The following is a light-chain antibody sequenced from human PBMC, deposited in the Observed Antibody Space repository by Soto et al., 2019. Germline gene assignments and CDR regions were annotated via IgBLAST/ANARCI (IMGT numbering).Light chain of an antibody. CDR2: GAS. Sequence: EIVMTQSPATLSVSPGERVTLSCRASQSISTNLAWYQQKPVQAPRLLIYGASTRATGIPARFSGSRSRTVFTFTISCLQSDVFVVYYCQQYNYWLRPLGHRT. CDR3: QQYNYWLRP. J-gene: IGKJ1*01. V-gene: IGKV3-15*01. CDR1: QSISTN.